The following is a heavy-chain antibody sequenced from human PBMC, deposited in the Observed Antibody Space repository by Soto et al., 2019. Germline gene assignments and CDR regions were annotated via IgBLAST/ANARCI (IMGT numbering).Heavy chain of an antibody. Sequence: QVQLVQSGAEVKKPGSSVKVSCKASGGTFSSYAINWVRQAPGQGLEWMGGIIPIFGTADYAQKFQGRVTITADESTSTAYMELSSLTSADTAGYYCARAVAGGGYYYYGMDVWGQGTTVTVSS. CDR1: GGTFSSYA. CDR2: IIPIFGTA. CDR3: ARAVAGGGYYYYGMDV. J-gene: IGHJ6*02. V-gene: IGHV1-69*12. D-gene: IGHD6-19*01.